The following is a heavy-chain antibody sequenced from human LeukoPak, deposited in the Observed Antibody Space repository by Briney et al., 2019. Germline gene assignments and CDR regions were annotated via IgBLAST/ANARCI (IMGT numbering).Heavy chain of an antibody. CDR1: GFSISSSSYY. Sequence: SETLCLTCTASGFSISSSSYYWGWIRQPPGQGLDWIGSIYYSGSTYYNPSLKSRVTISVDTSKNQFSLKLSSVTAADTAVYYCASLGSPDDYYGMDVWGQGTTVTVSS. D-gene: IGHD1-14*01. V-gene: IGHV4-39*01. J-gene: IGHJ6*02. CDR2: IYYSGST. CDR3: ASLGSPDDYYGMDV.